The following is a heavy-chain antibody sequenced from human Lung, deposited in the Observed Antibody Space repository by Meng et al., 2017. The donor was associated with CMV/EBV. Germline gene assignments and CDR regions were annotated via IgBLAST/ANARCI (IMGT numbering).Heavy chain of an antibody. CDR3: ARVVVRVAITFDWFDP. Sequence: GESLKISCAASGFTFSSYAMHWVRQAPGKGLEWVAVISYDGSNKYYADSVKGRFTISRDNSKNTLYLQMNSLRAEDTAVYYCARVVVRVAITFDWFDPWGKGTXVTVSS. CDR2: ISYDGSNK. D-gene: IGHD2-2*02. V-gene: IGHV3-30*04. J-gene: IGHJ5*02. CDR1: GFTFSSYA.